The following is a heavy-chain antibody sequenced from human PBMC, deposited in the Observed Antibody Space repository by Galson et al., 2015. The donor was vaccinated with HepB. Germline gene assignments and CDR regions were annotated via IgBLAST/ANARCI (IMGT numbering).Heavy chain of an antibody. CDR2: IWYDGSNK. Sequence: SLRLSCAASGFTFSSYGMHWVRQAPGKGLEWVAIIWYDGSNKYYADSVKGRFTISRDNSKNTLYLQMNSLRAEDTAVYYCARDMTIFGVVSPFDYWGQGTLVTVSS. CDR1: GFTFSSYG. D-gene: IGHD3-3*01. V-gene: IGHV3-33*01. CDR3: ARDMTIFGVVSPFDY. J-gene: IGHJ4*02.